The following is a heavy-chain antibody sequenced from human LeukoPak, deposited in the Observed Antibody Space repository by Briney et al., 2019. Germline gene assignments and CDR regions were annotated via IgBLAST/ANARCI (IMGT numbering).Heavy chain of an antibody. V-gene: IGHV3-15*01. Sequence: GGSLRLSCADSGFTFSNAGMSWVRQAPGKGLEWVGRIKSKTDGGSSAYAVTGKGRFTIAREESKNTLYLQMTILNTEDTAVYYCTTDLGRSRIAPRFYYWGQGTLVTVSS. CDR3: TTDLGRSRIAPRFYY. CDR1: GFTFSNAG. CDR2: IKSKTDGGSS. J-gene: IGHJ4*02. D-gene: IGHD6-6*01.